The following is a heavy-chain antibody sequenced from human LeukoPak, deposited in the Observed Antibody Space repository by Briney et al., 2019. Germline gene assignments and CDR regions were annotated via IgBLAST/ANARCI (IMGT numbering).Heavy chain of an antibody. V-gene: IGHV4-59*01. Sequence: SETLSLTCTVSGGSINYYYWSWIRQPPGKGLEWIGYVYYSGSTNYNPSLKSRVTISEDTSKNQFSLKLNSVTAADTAVYYCARCGSYFEYWGRGTLVTVSS. CDR1: GGSINYYY. CDR2: VYYSGST. D-gene: IGHD1-26*01. CDR3: ARCGSYFEY. J-gene: IGHJ4*02.